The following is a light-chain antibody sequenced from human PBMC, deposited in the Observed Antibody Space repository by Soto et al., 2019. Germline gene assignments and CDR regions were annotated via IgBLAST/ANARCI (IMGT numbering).Light chain of an antibody. CDR2: LNSDGSH. V-gene: IGLV4-69*01. J-gene: IGLJ3*02. CDR1: NGHSSYA. Sequence: PVLTQSPSASASLGASVKLTCTLTNGHSSYAIAWHQQQPEKGPRYLMKLNSDGSHSKGDGIPDRFSGSSSGAERYLTISSLQSEDEADYYCQTWGTGIQVFGGGTKLTVL. CDR3: QTWGTGIQV.